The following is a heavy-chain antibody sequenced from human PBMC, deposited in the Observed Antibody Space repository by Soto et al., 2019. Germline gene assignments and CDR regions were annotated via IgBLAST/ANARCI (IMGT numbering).Heavy chain of an antibody. D-gene: IGHD6-19*01. Sequence: QVQLVQSGAEVKTPGASVKVSSKASGYTFTDYDINWVRQAPGQGLEWVGRMNPSSGKTDYAQNFQARVTMTRDTSISTAYLELSNLGYEDTAVFYCSTWGRDGWYTGFFWGQGNLVTVAS. CDR1: GYTFTDYD. V-gene: IGHV1-8*01. CDR3: STWGRDGWYTGFF. CDR2: MNPSSGKT. J-gene: IGHJ4*02.